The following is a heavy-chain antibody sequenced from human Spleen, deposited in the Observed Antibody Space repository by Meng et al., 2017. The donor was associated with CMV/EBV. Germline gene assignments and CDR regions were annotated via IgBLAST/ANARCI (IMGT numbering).Heavy chain of an antibody. CDR3: AYAEVVRLDLVTKKPLSAFDV. V-gene: IGHV3-30*04. J-gene: IGHJ3*01. D-gene: IGHD2-2*01. CDR1: GFNFRTYA. CDR2: ISYDGSNK. Sequence: GGSLRLSCAASGFNFRTYAMNWVRQAPGKGLEWVAVISYDGSNKYYADSVKGRFTISRDNSKNTLYVQMNSLRAEDTAVYFCAYAEVVRLDLVTKKPLSAFDVWGRGTLVTVSS.